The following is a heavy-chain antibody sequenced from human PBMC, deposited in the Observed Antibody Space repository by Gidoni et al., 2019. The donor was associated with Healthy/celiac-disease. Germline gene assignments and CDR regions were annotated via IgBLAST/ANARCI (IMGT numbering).Heavy chain of an antibody. CDR3: ARDDQAGSYFDY. Sequence: QVQLQESGPGLVKPSRTLSLTCAVSGCSISRSNWWRWVRQPPGKGLEWIGEIYHSGGTNYNPSLKMRVTISVNKSKNQCSLKGSSVTAADSAVYYCARDDQAGSYFDYWGQGTLVTVSS. J-gene: IGHJ4*02. CDR1: GCSISRSNW. V-gene: IGHV4-4*02. CDR2: IYHSGGT.